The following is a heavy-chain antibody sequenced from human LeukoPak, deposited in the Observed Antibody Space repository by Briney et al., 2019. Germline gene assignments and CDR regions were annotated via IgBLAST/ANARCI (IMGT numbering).Heavy chain of an antibody. CDR3: AKDGPYSSSWAFDY. CDR2: ISGSGGST. Sequence: PGGSLRLSCAASGFTFSSYAMSWVRQAPGKGREWGSAISGSGGSTYYADSVKGRFTISRDNSKNTLYLQMNSLRAEDTAVYYCAKDGPYSSSWAFDYWGQGTLVTASS. J-gene: IGHJ4*02. CDR1: GFTFSSYA. D-gene: IGHD6-13*01. V-gene: IGHV3-23*01.